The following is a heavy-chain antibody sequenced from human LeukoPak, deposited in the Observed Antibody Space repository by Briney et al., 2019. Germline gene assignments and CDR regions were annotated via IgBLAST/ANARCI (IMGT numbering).Heavy chain of an antibody. Sequence: PGGSLRLSCAASGFTFIDHYMDWVRQAPGKGLEWIGRIRNRANSYTTEYAASVKGRFTVSRDDSKNSLFLQMNSLESEDTAVYYCARRSSVTQGLDNWGQGTLVTVSS. V-gene: IGHV3-72*01. J-gene: IGHJ4*02. CDR1: GFTFIDHY. CDR3: ARRSSVTQGLDN. CDR2: IRNRANSYTT. D-gene: IGHD3-22*01.